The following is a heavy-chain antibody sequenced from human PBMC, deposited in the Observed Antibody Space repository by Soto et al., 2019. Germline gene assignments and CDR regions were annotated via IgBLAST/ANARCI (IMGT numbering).Heavy chain of an antibody. J-gene: IGHJ4*02. D-gene: IGHD1-26*01. Sequence: PGGSLRLSCAASGFTFSSYSMHWVRQAPGKGLEWVAVLWYDGSQRYYGDSVKGRFTISRDSSKNILYLQMNSLRAEDTALYYCARDSGIGGSFDYWGQGTLVTVSS. CDR1: GFTFSSYS. CDR3: ARDSGIGGSFDY. V-gene: IGHV3-33*01. CDR2: LWYDGSQR.